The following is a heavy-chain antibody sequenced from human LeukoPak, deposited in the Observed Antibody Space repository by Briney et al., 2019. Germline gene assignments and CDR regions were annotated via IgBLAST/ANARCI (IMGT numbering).Heavy chain of an antibody. D-gene: IGHD2-15*01. Sequence: GGSLRLSCAASGFTFSSSAMSWVRQAPRKGLGWVSAISNNGGYTYYADSVQGRFTISRDNSKSTLCLQMNSLRAEDTAVYYCAKQLGYCSDGSCYFPYWGQGTLVTVAS. V-gene: IGHV3-23*01. CDR1: GFTFSSSA. CDR3: AKQLGYCSDGSCYFPY. CDR2: ISNNGGYT. J-gene: IGHJ4*02.